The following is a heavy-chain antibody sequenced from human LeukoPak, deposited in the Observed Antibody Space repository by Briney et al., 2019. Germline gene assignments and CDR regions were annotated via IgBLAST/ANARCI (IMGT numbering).Heavy chain of an antibody. Sequence: GGSLRLSCAASGFTFSSYAMHWVRQAPGKGLEWVAVISYDGSNKYYADSVKGRFTISRDNSKNTLYLQMNSLRAEDTAVYYCAKGSSGYSRWGQGTLVTVSS. V-gene: IGHV3-30-3*01. CDR3: AKGSSGYSR. D-gene: IGHD3-22*01. CDR2: ISYDGSNK. J-gene: IGHJ4*02. CDR1: GFTFSSYA.